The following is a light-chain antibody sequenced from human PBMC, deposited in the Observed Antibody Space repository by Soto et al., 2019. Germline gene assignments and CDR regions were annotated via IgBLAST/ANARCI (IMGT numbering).Light chain of an antibody. CDR2: DAS. CDR3: QQRVNWPQT. V-gene: IGKV3-11*01. J-gene: IGKJ2*01. Sequence: EVVLTQSPAALSLSPGERATLSCKTSQTVSTYLGWYQHKPGQAPRLLIYDASMRAAGIPARFIGSGSGTDFTLTISSLAPEDYAVYHCQQRVNWPQTFGQGTRLEIE. CDR1: QTVSTY.